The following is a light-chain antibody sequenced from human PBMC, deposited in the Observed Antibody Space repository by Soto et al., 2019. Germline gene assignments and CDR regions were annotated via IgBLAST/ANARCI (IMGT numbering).Light chain of an antibody. V-gene: IGKV3-11*01. J-gene: IGKJ1*01. CDR2: GTS. Sequence: EIESTPSPATLSLSPVERSTLSCSASQTVSSTYLGWYQQQPGQPPRLLMSGTSNRTTGTPARFTGSGSGTDFTLTISSLEPEDFAIYYCHHRSNWPRTFGQGTKVDIK. CDR1: QTVSSTY. CDR3: HHRSNWPRT.